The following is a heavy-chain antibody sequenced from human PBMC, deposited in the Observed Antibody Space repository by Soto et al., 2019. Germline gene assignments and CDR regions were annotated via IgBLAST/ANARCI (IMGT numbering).Heavy chain of an antibody. V-gene: IGHV1-3*01. CDR1: GYTFTSYA. Sequence: QVQLVQSGAEVKKPGASVKVSCKASGYTFTSYAMHWVRQAPGQRLEWMGWINAGNGNTKYSQKFQGRVTITRDTSASTAYMELRSLRSEDTALYYCARGPGGPDGHGDYWGQGTLVTVSS. CDR2: INAGNGNT. J-gene: IGHJ4*02. CDR3: ARGPGGPDGHGDY. D-gene: IGHD2-15*01.